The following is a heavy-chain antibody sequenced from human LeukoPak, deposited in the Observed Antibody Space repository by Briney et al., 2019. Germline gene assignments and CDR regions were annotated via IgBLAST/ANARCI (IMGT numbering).Heavy chain of an antibody. Sequence: SETLSLTCTVSGDSISSGDYYWTWIRQPPGKGLEWIGYIYYSGSTYYNPSLKSRLTISVDTSKNQFFLKLSSVTAADTAVYYCATALRFLEWASWGQGTLVTVSS. CDR3: ATALRFLEWAS. V-gene: IGHV4-30-4*08. CDR2: IYYSGST. D-gene: IGHD3-3*01. J-gene: IGHJ5*02. CDR1: GDSISSGDYY.